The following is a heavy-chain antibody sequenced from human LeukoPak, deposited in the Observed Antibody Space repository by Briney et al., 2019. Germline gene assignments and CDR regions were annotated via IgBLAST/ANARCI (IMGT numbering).Heavy chain of an antibody. Sequence: GGSLRLSCAASGFTFSGYSMNWVRQAPGKGLEWVSSISSSSSYIYYADSVKGRFTISRDNAKNSLYLQMNSLRAEDTAEYYCARGVVRYFDYWGQGALVTVSS. CDR3: ARGVVRYFDY. D-gene: IGHD3-9*01. J-gene: IGHJ4*02. V-gene: IGHV3-21*01. CDR2: ISSSSSYI. CDR1: GFTFSGYS.